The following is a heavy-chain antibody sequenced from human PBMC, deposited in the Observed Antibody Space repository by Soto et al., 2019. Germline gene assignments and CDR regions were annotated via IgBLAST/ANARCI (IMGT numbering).Heavy chain of an antibody. CDR1: GYIFTDYW. CDR2: IYPGDSDT. J-gene: IGHJ4*02. CDR3: TRLISPVAARPS. Sequence: GESLKISCKGSGYIFTDYWIAWVRQLPGQRTEWMGIIYPGDSDTRYSPSFKGQVTISADKSINTAYLQWSSLEVADTALYYCTRLISPVAARPSWGQGALVTVSS. D-gene: IGHD2-15*01. V-gene: IGHV5-51*01.